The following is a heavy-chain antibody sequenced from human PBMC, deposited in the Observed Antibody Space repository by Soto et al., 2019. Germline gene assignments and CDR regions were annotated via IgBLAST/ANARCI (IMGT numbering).Heavy chain of an antibody. D-gene: IGHD2-21*02. CDR3: ARDRGAYCGGDCYSLGVTYYYYGMDV. CDR2: IYYSGST. CDR1: GGSISSGDYY. Sequence: LSLTCTVSGGSISSGDYYLSWIRQPPGKGLEWIGYIYYSGSTYYNPSLKSRVTISVDTSKNQFSLKLSSVTAADTAVYYCARDRGAYCGGDCYSLGVTYYYYGMDVWGQGTTVTVSS. V-gene: IGHV4-30-4*01. J-gene: IGHJ6*02.